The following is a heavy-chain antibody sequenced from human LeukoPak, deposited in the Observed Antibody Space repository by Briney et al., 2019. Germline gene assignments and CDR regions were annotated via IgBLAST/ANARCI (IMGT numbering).Heavy chain of an antibody. V-gene: IGHV4-38-2*02. J-gene: IGHJ5*02. Sequence: SETLSLTCTVSGYFISSGYYWGWIRQPPGKGLQWIGSIHHSGSTYYNPSLKSRVTISVDTSKNQFSLKLSSVTAADTAVYYCAREGGGSYSRGWFDPWGQGTLVTVSS. CDR3: AREGGGSYSRGWFDP. CDR1: GYFISSGYY. D-gene: IGHD1-26*01. CDR2: IHHSGST.